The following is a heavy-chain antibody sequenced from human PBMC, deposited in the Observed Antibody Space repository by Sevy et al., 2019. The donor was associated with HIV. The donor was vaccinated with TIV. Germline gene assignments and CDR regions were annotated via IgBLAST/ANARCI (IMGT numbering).Heavy chain of an antibody. Sequence: ASVKVFCKASGYTFTSYGISWVRQAPGQGLEWMGWISAYNGNTNYAQKLQGRVTMTTDTSTSTAYMELRSLGSDDTAVYYCARGPPATTYYDYIWGSYRYAGIDYWGQGTLVTVSS. CDR1: GYTFTSYG. CDR3: ARGPPATTYYDYIWGSYRYAGIDY. J-gene: IGHJ4*02. D-gene: IGHD3-16*02. CDR2: ISAYNGNT. V-gene: IGHV1-18*01.